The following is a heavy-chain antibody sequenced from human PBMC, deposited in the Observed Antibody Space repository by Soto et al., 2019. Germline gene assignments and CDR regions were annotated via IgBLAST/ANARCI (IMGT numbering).Heavy chain of an antibody. CDR3: AKDPFGVVTLRYYYMDV. CDR2: ISGSGGST. J-gene: IGHJ6*03. Sequence: HPGGSLRLSCAASGFTFSSYAMSWVRQAPGKGLEWVSAISGSGGSTYYADSVKGRFTISRDNSKNTLYLQMNSLRAEDTAVYYCAKDPFGVVTLRYYYMDVWGKGTTVTVSS. CDR1: GFTFSSYA. V-gene: IGHV3-23*01. D-gene: IGHD3-3*01.